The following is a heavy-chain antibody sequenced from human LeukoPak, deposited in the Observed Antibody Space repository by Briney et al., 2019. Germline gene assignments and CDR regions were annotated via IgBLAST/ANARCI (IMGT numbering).Heavy chain of an antibody. Sequence: SETLSLTCSVSGGSISSYYWSWLRQPPGKALEWIGYIYYTGKTYYNPSLEGRVTILVDTSRNHFSVKLSSVTAADTAVYYCARSQNYYGSGDYWSQGTLVTVSS. CDR2: IYYTGKT. CDR3: ARSQNYYGSGDY. CDR1: GGSISSYY. V-gene: IGHV4-59*01. J-gene: IGHJ4*02. D-gene: IGHD3-10*01.